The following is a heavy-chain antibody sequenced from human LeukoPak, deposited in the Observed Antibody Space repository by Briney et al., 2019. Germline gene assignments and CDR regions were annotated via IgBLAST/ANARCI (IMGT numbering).Heavy chain of an antibody. CDR2: INPDGSTT. Sequence: GKSLRLSCAASGFTFSRYWIHWVRHAPGKGLEWVSRINPDGSTTTYADSVKGRFTISRDNAKNTVYLQMNSLRAEDTAVYYCARVLSGSWDWFDPWGQGTLVTVSS. V-gene: IGHV3-74*01. CDR3: ARVLSGSWDWFDP. CDR1: GFTFSRYW. D-gene: IGHD3-22*01. J-gene: IGHJ5*02.